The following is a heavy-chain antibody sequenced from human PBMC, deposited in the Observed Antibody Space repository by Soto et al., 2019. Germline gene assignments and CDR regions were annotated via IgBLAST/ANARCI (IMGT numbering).Heavy chain of an antibody. Sequence: QPCGSLRLSCAASGFPFSIFAMSWFRQSPGKGLEWVSTISGSGGSTYYADAVKGRFTISRDNSMDTLFLQMKSLRVEDTAIYYCAKEVSLGSTVDLGYWGQGTLVTVSS. CDR2: ISGSGGST. CDR1: GFPFSIFA. V-gene: IGHV3-23*01. J-gene: IGHJ4*02. D-gene: IGHD7-27*01. CDR3: AKEVSLGSTVDLGY.